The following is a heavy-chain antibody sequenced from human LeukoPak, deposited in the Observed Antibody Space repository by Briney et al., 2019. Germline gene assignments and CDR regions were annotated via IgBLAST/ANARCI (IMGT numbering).Heavy chain of an antibody. CDR2: FDPEDGET. J-gene: IGHJ4*02. Sequence: ASVKVSCKASGYTFTSYDINWVRQAPGKGLEWMGGFDPEDGETIYAQKLQGRVTMTEDTSTDTAYMELSSLRSEDTAVYYCATVGSSSWYWGTDYWGQGTLVTVSS. CDR3: ATVGSSSWYWGTDY. CDR1: GYTFTSYD. V-gene: IGHV1-24*01. D-gene: IGHD6-13*01.